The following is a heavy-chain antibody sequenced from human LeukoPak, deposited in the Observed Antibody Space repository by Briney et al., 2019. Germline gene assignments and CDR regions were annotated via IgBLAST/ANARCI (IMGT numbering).Heavy chain of an antibody. CDR3: ARTRGGAYNYYGMDV. Sequence: ASVKVSCKASGGTFSSYAISWVRQAPGQGLEWMGWISGYKGNTKYGQKLQGRVTMTTDTSTTTAYMELRSLRSDDTAVYYCARTRGGAYNYYGMDVWGQGTKVTVSS. CDR1: GGTFSSYA. V-gene: IGHV1-18*01. J-gene: IGHJ6*02. D-gene: IGHD3-10*01. CDR2: ISGYKGNT.